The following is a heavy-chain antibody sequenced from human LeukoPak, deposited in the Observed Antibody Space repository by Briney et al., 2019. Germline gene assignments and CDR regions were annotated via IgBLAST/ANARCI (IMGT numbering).Heavy chain of an antibody. Sequence: GGSLRLSCTGSGFTFGDYAMTWVRQAPGKGLEWVGFIRSQIYGGTPEYAASVKGRFTISRDDSEGVAYLQMNSLKTEDTAVYYCTRDQTPYYWGQGALVTVSS. CDR1: GFTFGDYA. CDR3: TRDQTPYY. V-gene: IGHV3-49*04. J-gene: IGHJ4*02. CDR2: IRSQIYGGTP.